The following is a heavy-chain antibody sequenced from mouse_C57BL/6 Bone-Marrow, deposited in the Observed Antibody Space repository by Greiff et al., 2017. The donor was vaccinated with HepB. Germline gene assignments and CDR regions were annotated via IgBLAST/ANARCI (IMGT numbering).Heavy chain of an antibody. J-gene: IGHJ4*01. CDR3: ARSNYDYPFYAMDY. V-gene: IGHV1-64*01. CDR1: GYTFTSYW. D-gene: IGHD2-4*01. Sequence: QVQLQQPGAELVKPGASVKLSCKASGYTFTSYWMHWVKQRPGQGLEWIGMIHPNSGSTNYNEKFKSKATLTVDKSSSTAYIQLSSLTSEDAAVYYCARSNYDYPFYAMDYWGQGTSVTVSS. CDR2: IHPNSGST.